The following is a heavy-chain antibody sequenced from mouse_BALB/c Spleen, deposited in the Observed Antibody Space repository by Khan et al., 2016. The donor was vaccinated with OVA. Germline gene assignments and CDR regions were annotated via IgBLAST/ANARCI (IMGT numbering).Heavy chain of an antibody. CDR2: NTPSSGYT. CDR1: GYRFVTYW. J-gene: IGHJ2*02. V-gene: IGHV1-7*01. CDR3: TRVRNGNGSTLGD. D-gene: IGHD1-1*01. Sequence: QVQLQESGAELAKPGASVTLSCKASGYRFVTYWILWVTQLPSQGLEWIGYNTPSSGYTEYSQKFKETSSLTNDDSYSTAYMQLSSLTSEDSAVSHCTRVRNGNGSTLGDWGQGTSFTVSS.